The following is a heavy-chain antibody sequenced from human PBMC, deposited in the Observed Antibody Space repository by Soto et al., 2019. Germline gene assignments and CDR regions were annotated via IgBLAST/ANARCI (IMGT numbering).Heavy chain of an antibody. CDR3: ARGVHYDTSGYYYFY. V-gene: IGHV1-2*02. Sequence: ASVKVSCKASGYTFPSYGISWVRQAPGQGLEWMGWINPNSGGTNYAQKFQGRVTMTRDTSISTAYMELRSLRSEDTAVYYCARGVHYDTSGYYYFYWGQGTLVTVSS. D-gene: IGHD3-22*01. CDR2: INPNSGGT. J-gene: IGHJ4*02. CDR1: GYTFPSYG.